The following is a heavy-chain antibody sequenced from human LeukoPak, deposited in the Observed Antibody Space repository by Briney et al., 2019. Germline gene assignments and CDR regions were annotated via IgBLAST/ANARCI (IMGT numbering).Heavy chain of an antibody. D-gene: IGHD6-13*01. J-gene: IGHJ3*02. CDR3: ASEIAAASEAFDI. CDR1: GFTFSSYA. V-gene: IGHV3-30-3*01. CDR2: KSYDGSNK. Sequence: GRSLRLSCAASGFTFSSYATHWVRQAPGKGLEWVAVKSYDGSNKYYADSVKGRFTISRDNSKNTLYLQMNSLRAEDTAVYYCASEIAAASEAFDIWGQGTMVTVSS.